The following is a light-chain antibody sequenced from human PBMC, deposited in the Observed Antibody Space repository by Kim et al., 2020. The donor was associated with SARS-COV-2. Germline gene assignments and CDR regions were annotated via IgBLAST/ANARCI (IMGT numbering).Light chain of an antibody. J-gene: IGLJ3*02. V-gene: IGLV1-44*01. Sequence: QSVLTQPPSASGTPGQWVTISCSGSSSNIGSNTVNWYQQLPGTAPKLLIYSNNQRPSGVPDRFSGSKSGTSASLAISGLQSEDEADYYCAAWDDSLNSWVFGGGTQLTVL. CDR2: SNN. CDR3: AAWDDSLNSWV. CDR1: SSNIGSNT.